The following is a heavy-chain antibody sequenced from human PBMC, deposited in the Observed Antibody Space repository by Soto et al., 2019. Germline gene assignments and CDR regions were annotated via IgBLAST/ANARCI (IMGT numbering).Heavy chain of an antibody. CDR2: ISGSGGST. V-gene: IGHV3-23*01. Sequence: EVQLLESGGGLVQPGGSLRLSCAASGFTFSSYAMSWVRQAPGKGLEWVSAISGSGGSTYYADSVKGRFTISRDNSKNTLYLQMNSLRAEDTAVYYCAKVERTMITGSTLIFGYWGQGTLVTVSS. CDR3: AKVERTMITGSTLIFGY. CDR1: GFTFSSYA. J-gene: IGHJ4*02. D-gene: IGHD1-7*01.